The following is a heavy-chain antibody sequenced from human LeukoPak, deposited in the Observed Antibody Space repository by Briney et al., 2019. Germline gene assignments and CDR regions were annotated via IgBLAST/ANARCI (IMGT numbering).Heavy chain of an antibody. CDR2: IRSKTYGGTA. CDR1: EVSDYA. J-gene: IGHJ4*02. V-gene: IGHV3-49*04. Sequence: PGGSLRLSCTASEVSDYAVSWVRRAPGKDLEWVGFIRSKTYGGTAEYAASVKGRFSISRGDSKTIAYLQMNSLTIKDTAVYYCTLANRAYAYGYDYWGQGTLVTVSS. CDR3: TLANRAYAYGYDY. D-gene: IGHD5-18*01.